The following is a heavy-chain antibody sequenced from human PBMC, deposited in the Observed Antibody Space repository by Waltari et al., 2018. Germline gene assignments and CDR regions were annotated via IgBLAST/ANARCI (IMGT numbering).Heavy chain of an antibody. CDR1: GGSFSGYY. J-gene: IGHJ3*02. Sequence: QVQLQQWGAGLLKPSETLSLTCAVYGGSFSGYYWSWIRQPPGKGLEWIGEINHSGSTNYNPSLKSRVTIPVDTSKNQFSLKLSSVTAADTAVYYCARGRRWLHPPNIWGQGTMVTVSS. CDR3: ARGRRWLHPPNI. D-gene: IGHD5-12*01. V-gene: IGHV4-34*01. CDR2: INHSGST.